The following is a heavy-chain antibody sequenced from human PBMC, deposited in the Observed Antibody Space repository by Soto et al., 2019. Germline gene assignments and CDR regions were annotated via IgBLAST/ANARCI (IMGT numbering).Heavy chain of an antibody. V-gene: IGHV4-4*07. D-gene: IGHD3-22*01. CDR2: IYTSGST. CDR1: GGSISSYY. Sequence: SETLSLTCTVSGGSISSYYWSLIRQPAGKGLEWIGRIYTSGSTNYNPSLKSRVTMSVDTSKNQFSLKLSSVTAADTAVYYCAVNYYDSSGYLRRFDYWGQGTLVTVSS. CDR3: AVNYYDSSGYLRRFDY. J-gene: IGHJ4*02.